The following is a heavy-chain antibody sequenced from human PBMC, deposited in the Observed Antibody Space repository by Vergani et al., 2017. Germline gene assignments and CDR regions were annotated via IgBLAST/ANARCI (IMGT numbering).Heavy chain of an antibody. CDR1: GFTFNHYA. CDR3: AKANPRNSGYDYLYYYRAMDV. CDR2: ISGSGGST. Sequence: EVQLLESGGDLVQPGGSLRLSCAASGFTFNHYAMNWVRQAPGKGLEWVSGISGSGGSTYYAGSVKGRFTISRDSSKNTLYLQMNSLSAGGTAVYYCAKANPRNSGYDYLYYYRAMDVWGKGTTVTVSS. D-gene: IGHD5-12*01. V-gene: IGHV3-23*01. J-gene: IGHJ6*04.